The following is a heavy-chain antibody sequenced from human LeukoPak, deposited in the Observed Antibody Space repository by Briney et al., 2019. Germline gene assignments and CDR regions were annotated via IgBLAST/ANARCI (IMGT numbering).Heavy chain of an antibody. CDR2: ISYDGSNK. J-gene: IGHJ4*02. CDR3: AKSGDSTGFWDFDY. D-gene: IGHD3-22*01. CDR1: GFTFSSYG. Sequence: PGRSLRLSCAASGFTFSSYGIHWVRQAPGKGLEGVAVISYDGSNKYYADSVKGRFTISRDNSKNTLYLQMNSLRAEDTAVYYCAKSGDSTGFWDFDYWGQGTLVTVSS. V-gene: IGHV3-30*18.